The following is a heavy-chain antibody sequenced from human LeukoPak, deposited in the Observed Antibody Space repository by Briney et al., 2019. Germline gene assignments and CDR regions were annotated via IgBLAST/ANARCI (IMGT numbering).Heavy chain of an antibody. CDR2: INHSGST. J-gene: IGHJ4*02. V-gene: IGHV4-34*01. D-gene: IGHD3-22*01. CDR3: ASPARTYYYYSSGYYSY. Sequence: ASETLSLTCAVYGGSFSGYYWSWIRQPPGKGLEWIGEINHSGSTNYNPSLKSRVTISVDTSKNQFSLKVSSVADADTGVYFCASPARTYYYYSSGYYSYWGQGTLVTVSS. CDR1: GGSFSGYY.